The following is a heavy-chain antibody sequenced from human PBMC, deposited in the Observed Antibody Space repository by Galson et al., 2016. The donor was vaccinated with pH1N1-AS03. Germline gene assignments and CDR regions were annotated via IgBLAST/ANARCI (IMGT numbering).Heavy chain of an antibody. V-gene: IGHV1-2*06. CDR2: INPKTEGT. CDR1: GYTLTAYY. D-gene: IGHD2-21*02. J-gene: IGHJ5*02. Sequence: SVKVSCKVSGYTLTAYYIHWVWQAPGQGLEWMGLINPKTEGTYSAQKFQGRVTMTRDTSASTAYMELTWLTSDDTAVYYCARAGHVETVMISCGGDCDSTDSWGQGTLLTVSS. CDR3: ARAGHVETVMISCGGDCDSTDS.